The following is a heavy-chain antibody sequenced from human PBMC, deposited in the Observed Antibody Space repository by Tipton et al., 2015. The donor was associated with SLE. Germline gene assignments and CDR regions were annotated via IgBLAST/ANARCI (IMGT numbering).Heavy chain of an antibody. CDR2: IDHSRST. Sequence: TLSLTCTVSGGSISTYHWSWIRQPPGKGLEWIGEIDHSRSTNYNPSLKSRVTISRDTSKNQLSLRLNSVTAADTAVYYCASGDSGYDSDYFDIWGQGTLVTVSS. V-gene: IGHV4-34*01. D-gene: IGHD5-12*01. J-gene: IGHJ4*02. CDR3: ASGDSGYDSDYFDI. CDR1: GGSISTYH.